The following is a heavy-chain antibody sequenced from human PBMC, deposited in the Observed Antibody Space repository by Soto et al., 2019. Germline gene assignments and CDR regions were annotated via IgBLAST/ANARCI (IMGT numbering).Heavy chain of an antibody. CDR3: ARSSVRGWSY. CDR1: GGSFSGYY. V-gene: IGHV4-34*01. D-gene: IGHD3-10*02. Sequence: LSLTCAVYGGSFSGYYWTWIRQPPGKGLEWIGEITHSGSTNYNPSLKSRVTISVDTSKNQFSLNLNSVTAADTAVYYCARSSVRGWSYWGQGTLVTVS. CDR2: ITHSGST. J-gene: IGHJ4*02.